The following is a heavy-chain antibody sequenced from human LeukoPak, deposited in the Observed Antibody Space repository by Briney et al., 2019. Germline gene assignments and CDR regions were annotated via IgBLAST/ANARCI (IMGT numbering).Heavy chain of an antibody. J-gene: IGHJ4*02. CDR2: IYTSGST. CDR1: GGSISSGSYY. D-gene: IGHD1-26*01. V-gene: IGHV4-61*02. Sequence: PSETLSLTCTVSGGSISSGSYYWSWIRQPAGKGLEWIGRIYTSGSTNYNPSLKSRVTISVDTSKNQFSLKLRSVTAADTAVYYCARDVGTSNFDSWGQGVQVTVSS. CDR3: ARDVGTSNFDS.